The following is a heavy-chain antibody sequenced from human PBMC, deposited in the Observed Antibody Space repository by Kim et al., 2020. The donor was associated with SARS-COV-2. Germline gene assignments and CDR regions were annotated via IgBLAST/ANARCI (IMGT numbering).Heavy chain of an antibody. CDR1: GFTFGDYA. CDR2: ISWNSGSI. Sequence: GGSLRLSCAASGFTFGDYAMHWVRQAPGKGLEWVSGISWNSGSIGYADSVKGRFTISRDNAKNSLYLQMNSLRAEDTALYYCAKASSYYYGSGSYYRNWFDPWGQGTLVTVSS. J-gene: IGHJ5*02. CDR3: AKASSYYYGSGSYYRNWFDP. D-gene: IGHD3-10*01. V-gene: IGHV3-9*01.